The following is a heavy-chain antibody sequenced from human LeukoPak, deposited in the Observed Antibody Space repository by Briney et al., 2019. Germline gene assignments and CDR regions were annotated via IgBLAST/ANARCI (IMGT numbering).Heavy chain of an antibody. V-gene: IGHV4-34*01. CDR2: INHSGST. CDR3: ARWRSSTSGPYFDY. D-gene: IGHD2-2*01. J-gene: IGHJ4*02. Sequence: SETLSLTCAVYGGSFSGYYWNWIRQPPGKGLEWIGEINHSGSTNYNPSLKSRVTISVDTSKNQFSLKLSSVTAADTAVYYCARWRSSTSGPYFDYWGQGTLVTVSS. CDR1: GGSFSGYY.